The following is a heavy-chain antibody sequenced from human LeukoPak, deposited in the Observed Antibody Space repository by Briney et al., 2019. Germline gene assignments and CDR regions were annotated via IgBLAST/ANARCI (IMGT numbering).Heavy chain of an antibody. CDR3: ARGRVPNWFDP. V-gene: IGHV3-21*01. CDR1: GFTFSSYS. CDR2: ISSSSSYI. J-gene: IGHJ5*02. Sequence: GSLRLSCAASGFTFSSYSMNWVRQAPGKGLEWVSSISSSSSYIYYADSVKGRFTISRDNAKNSLYLQMNSLRAEDTAVYYCARGRVPNWFDPWGQGTLVTVSS.